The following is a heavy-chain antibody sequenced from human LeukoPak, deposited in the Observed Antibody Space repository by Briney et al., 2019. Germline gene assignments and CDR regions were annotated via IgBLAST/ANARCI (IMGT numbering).Heavy chain of an antibody. J-gene: IGHJ4*02. CDR3: AREVYSYVDY. V-gene: IGHV4-30-2*01. D-gene: IGHD5-18*01. CDR1: GGSISGGGYY. CDR2: IYHSGST. Sequence: SETLSLTCTVSGGSISGGGYYWSWIRQPPGKGLEWIGYIYHSGSTYYNPSLKSRVTISVDRSKNQFSLKLSSVTAADTAVYYCAREVYSYVDYWGQGTLVTVSS.